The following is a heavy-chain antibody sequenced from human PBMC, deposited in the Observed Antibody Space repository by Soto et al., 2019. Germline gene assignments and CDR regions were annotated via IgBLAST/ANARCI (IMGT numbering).Heavy chain of an antibody. J-gene: IGHJ6*03. CDR1: GFTFSSYA. Sequence: GGSLRLSCAASGFTFSSYAMSWVRQAPGKGLEWVSAISGCGGSTYYADSVKGRFTISRDNSKNTLYLQMNSLRAEDTAVYYCAKDQGLSLDYYYYYYMDVWGKGTTVTVSS. V-gene: IGHV3-23*01. CDR3: AKDQGLSLDYYYYYYMDV. CDR2: ISGCGGST. D-gene: IGHD3-16*02.